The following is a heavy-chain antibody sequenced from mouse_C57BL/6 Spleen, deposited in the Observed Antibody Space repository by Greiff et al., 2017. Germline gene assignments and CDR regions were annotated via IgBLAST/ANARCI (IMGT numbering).Heavy chain of an antibody. Sequence: VQLQQSGPELVKPGASVKISCKASGYSFTGYYMNWVKQSPEKSLEWIGEINPSTGGTTYNQKFKAKATLTVDKSSSTAYMQLKSLTSEDSAVYYSARRDWDGGYFDVWGTGTTVTVSS. D-gene: IGHD4-1*01. CDR2: INPSTGGT. CDR1: GYSFTGYY. CDR3: ARRDWDGGYFDV. J-gene: IGHJ1*03. V-gene: IGHV1-42*01.